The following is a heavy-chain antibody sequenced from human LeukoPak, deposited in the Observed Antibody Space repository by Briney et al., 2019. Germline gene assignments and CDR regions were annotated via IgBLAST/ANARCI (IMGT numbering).Heavy chain of an antibody. J-gene: IGHJ4*02. CDR3: ARKTYDSGSFSN. V-gene: IGHV4-4*02. Sequence: SGTLSLTCAVSGGSISTSNWWSWVRPPPGKGLEWIREIYHSGSTNYNSSLKSRVTISVDKSKNQFSLKLSSVTAADTAVYYCARKTYDSGSFSNWGQGTLVTVSS. CDR1: GGSISTSNW. CDR2: IYHSGST. D-gene: IGHD3-10*01.